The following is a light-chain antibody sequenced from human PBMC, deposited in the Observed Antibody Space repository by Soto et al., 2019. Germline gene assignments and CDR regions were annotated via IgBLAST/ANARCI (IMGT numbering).Light chain of an antibody. CDR1: SGDVSGYNY. CDR3: SSYISSSTPYV. Sequence: QSVLTQPASVSGSPGQSITISCTGTSGDVSGYNYVSWYQQHPGKAPKLMIYEVSNRPSEVSNRFSGSKSGNTASLTISGLQAEDEGDYYCSSYISSSTPYVFGTGTKVTVL. V-gene: IGLV2-14*01. J-gene: IGLJ1*01. CDR2: EVS.